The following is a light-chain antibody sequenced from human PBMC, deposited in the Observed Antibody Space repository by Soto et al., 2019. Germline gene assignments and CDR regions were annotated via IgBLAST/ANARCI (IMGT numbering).Light chain of an antibody. V-gene: IGKV3-11*01. CDR3: QQRSSWPPIT. J-gene: IGKJ5*01. CDR2: GAS. CDR1: QSVSNY. Sequence: EIVLTQSPATLSLFPGERATLSCRSSQSVSNYLAWYQQRPGQAPGLLIYGASKRATGIPARFSGSGSGTDFTLTISSLEPEDFAVYYCQQRSSWPPITFGQGTRLEIK.